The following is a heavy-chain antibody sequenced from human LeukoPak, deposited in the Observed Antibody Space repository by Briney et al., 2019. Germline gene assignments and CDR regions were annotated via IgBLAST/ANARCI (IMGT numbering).Heavy chain of an antibody. CDR1: GGSISSGGYY. Sequence: SETLSLTCTVSGGSISSGGYYWSWIRQHPGKGLEWIGYIYYSGRTYYNPSLKSRVTISVDTSKNQFSLKLSSVTAADTAVYYCARDAYYDILTGQYGMDVWGQGTTVTVSS. V-gene: IGHV4-31*03. D-gene: IGHD3-9*01. CDR3: ARDAYYDILTGQYGMDV. CDR2: IYYSGRT. J-gene: IGHJ6*02.